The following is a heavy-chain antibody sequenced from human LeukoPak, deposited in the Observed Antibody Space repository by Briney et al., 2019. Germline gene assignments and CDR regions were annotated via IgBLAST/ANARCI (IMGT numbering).Heavy chain of an antibody. V-gene: IGHV4-30-2*01. CDR1: GGSISSGGYY. D-gene: IGHD4-11*01. J-gene: IGHJ4*02. Sequence: PSETLSLTCTVSGGSISSGGYYWSWIRQPPGKGLAWIGYIYHSGSTYYNPSLKSRVTISVDRSKNQFSLKLSSVTAPDTAMYYCARLARSVGLALSQYYFDYWGRGTLVTVSS. CDR2: IYHSGST. CDR3: ARLARSVGLALSQYYFDY.